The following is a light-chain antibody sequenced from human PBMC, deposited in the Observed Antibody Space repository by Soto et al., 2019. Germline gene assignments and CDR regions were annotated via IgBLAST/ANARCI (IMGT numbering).Light chain of an antibody. CDR2: TVS. CDR1: QSLLYSDGNTY. V-gene: IGKV2-30*01. Sequence: DVVMTQSPLSLPVTLGQPASISCRSSQSLLYSDGNTYLSWFQQRPGQSPRRLIYTVSNRDSGVPDRFSGSGSGTDFTLIISRVEAEDVGVYFCLQGTHWPITFGQGTRLEMK. CDR3: LQGTHWPIT. J-gene: IGKJ5*01.